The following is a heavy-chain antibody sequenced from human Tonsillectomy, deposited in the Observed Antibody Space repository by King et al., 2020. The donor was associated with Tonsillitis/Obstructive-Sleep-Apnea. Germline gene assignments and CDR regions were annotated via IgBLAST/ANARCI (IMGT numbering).Heavy chain of an antibody. Sequence: VQLVESGGGVVQPGRSLRLSCAASGFTFSRHGMHWVRQAPGKGLEWMAVISYDGNNKYYADSVKGRFTISRYNSKNTLYLQMNSLRAEDTAVYYCAIRPITGTAGIDYWGQGTLVTVSP. D-gene: IGHD1-7*01. CDR1: GFTFSRHG. J-gene: IGHJ4*02. CDR3: AIRPITGTAGIDY. V-gene: IGHV3-30*03. CDR2: ISYDGNNK.